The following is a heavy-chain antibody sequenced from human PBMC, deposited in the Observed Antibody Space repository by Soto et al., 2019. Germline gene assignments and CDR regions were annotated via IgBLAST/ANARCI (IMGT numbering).Heavy chain of an antibody. CDR1: GGSIGTYY. D-gene: IGHD5-18*01. V-gene: IGHV4-59*01. J-gene: IGHJ4*02. CDR3: ARDSISYGPGVNDY. Sequence: SETLSLTCSVSGGSIGTYYWSWIRQPPGKGLEWIGFIYYSGSTHYNPSLQSRVTISVDTSRNQFSLRLSSVTAADTAVYYCARDSISYGPGVNDYGGRGTLVTVSS. CDR2: IYYSGST.